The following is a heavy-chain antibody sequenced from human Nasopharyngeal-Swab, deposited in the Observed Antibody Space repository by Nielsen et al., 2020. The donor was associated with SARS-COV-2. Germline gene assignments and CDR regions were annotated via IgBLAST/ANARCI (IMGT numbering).Heavy chain of an antibody. V-gene: IGHV3-73*01. J-gene: IGHJ4*02. CDR2: IRSKGNNYAT. Sequence: GESLKISYAASGFTFSDSAIHWVRQASGKGLEWVGRIRSKGNNYATAYAASVKGRFIIFRDDPTNTAYLQMNSLKTEDTAVYYCTRCGGGCYSGRDYWGQGTLVTVSS. CDR3: TRCGGGCYSGRDY. D-gene: IGHD2-21*02. CDR1: GFTFSDSA.